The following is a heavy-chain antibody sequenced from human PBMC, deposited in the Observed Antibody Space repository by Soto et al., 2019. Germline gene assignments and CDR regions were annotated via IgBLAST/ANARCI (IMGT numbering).Heavy chain of an antibody. J-gene: IGHJ4*01. D-gene: IGHD3-3*01. V-gene: IGHV4-39*01. CDR2: IFFSGST. CDR3: ARQPGRGSGYYNLLYYFDY. CDR1: GGSISSRSIY. Sequence: SETLSLTCTVSGGSISSRSIYWGWIRQPPGKGLEWIGSIFFSGSTHYNPSLQSRVTISVDTSKNHLSLKLSSVTAADTAVYYCARQPGRGSGYYNLLYYFDYWGHGTLVTVSS.